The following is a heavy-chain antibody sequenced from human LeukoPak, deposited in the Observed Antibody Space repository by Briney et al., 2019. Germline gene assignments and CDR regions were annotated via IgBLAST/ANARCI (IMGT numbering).Heavy chain of an antibody. V-gene: IGHV3-23*01. CDR3: AKDVVDTAMDPMLDY. CDR2: ISGSGGST. CDR1: GFTFSSYA. Sequence: GGSLKLSCAASGFTFSSYAMSWVRQAPGKGLEWVSAISGSGGSTYYADSVKGRFTISRDNSKNSLYLQMNSLRAEDTAVYYCAKDVVDTAMDPMLDYWGQGTLVTVSS. J-gene: IGHJ4*02. D-gene: IGHD5-18*01.